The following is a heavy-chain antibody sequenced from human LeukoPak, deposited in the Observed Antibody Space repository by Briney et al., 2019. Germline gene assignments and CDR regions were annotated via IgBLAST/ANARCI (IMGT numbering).Heavy chain of an antibody. J-gene: IGHJ4*02. CDR2: INPSGGST. V-gene: IGHV1-46*01. CDR3: ARGNTAMVLSFDY. D-gene: IGHD5-18*01. CDR1: GYTFTSYY. Sequence: ASVKVSCKASGYTFTSYYMHWVRQAPGQGLEWMGIINPSGGSTSYAQKFQGRVTMTRNTSISTAYMELSSLRSEDTAVYYCARGNTAMVLSFDYWGQGTLVTVSS.